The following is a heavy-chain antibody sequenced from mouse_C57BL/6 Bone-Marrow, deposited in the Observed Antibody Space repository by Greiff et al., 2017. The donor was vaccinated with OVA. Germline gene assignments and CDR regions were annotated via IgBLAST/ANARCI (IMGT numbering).Heavy chain of an antibody. Sequence: EVKVEESGGGLVQPGGSLKLSCAASGFTFSDYYMYWVRQTPEKRLEWVAYISNGGGSTYYPDTVKGRFTISRDNAKNTLYLQMSLLKSEDTAMYYCARHREGYAMDYWGQGTSVTVSS. CDR3: ARHREGYAMDY. CDR2: ISNGGGST. J-gene: IGHJ4*01. V-gene: IGHV5-12*01. CDR1: GFTFSDYY.